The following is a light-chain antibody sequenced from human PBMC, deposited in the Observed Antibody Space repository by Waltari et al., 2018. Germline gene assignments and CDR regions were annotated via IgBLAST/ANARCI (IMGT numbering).Light chain of an antibody. CDR2: EGS. Sequence: QSALTQPASVSGSPGQSLTISSTGTSRDVGNHNFFVSWYQHHPGEAPKFMIYEGSKRPAGVSDHFSGYKSGNTVCLTIAGLQAEDWADYYCCSYGVRVIFGGGTKLTVL. CDR1: SRDVGNHNFF. CDR3: CSYGVRVI. J-gene: IGLJ2*01. V-gene: IGLV2-23*01.